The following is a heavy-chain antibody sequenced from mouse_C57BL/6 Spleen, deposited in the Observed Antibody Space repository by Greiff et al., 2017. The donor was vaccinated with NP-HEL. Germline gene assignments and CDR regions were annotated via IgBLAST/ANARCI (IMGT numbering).Heavy chain of an antibody. D-gene: IGHD4-1*01. CDR3: AREGLGVNMDY. Sequence: QVQLQQPGPELVKPGASVKISCKASGYAFSSSWMNWVKQRPGQGLEWIGRIYPGDGDTNYNGKFKGKATLTADKSSSTAYMQLSSLTSEDSAVYWCAREGLGVNMDYWGQGTTLTVSS. J-gene: IGHJ2*01. CDR1: GYAFSSSW. V-gene: IGHV1-82*01. CDR2: IYPGDGDT.